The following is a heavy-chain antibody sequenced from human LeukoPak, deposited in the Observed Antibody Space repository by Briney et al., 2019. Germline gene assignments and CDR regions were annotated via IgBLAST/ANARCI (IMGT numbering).Heavy chain of an antibody. D-gene: IGHD3-3*01. CDR2: INHSGST. CDR1: GGSFSGYY. Sequence: SETLSLTCAVYGGSFSGYYWSWIRQPPGKGLEWIGEINHSGSTNYNPSLKSRVTISVDTSKNQFSLKLSSVTAADTAVYYCARGTDFWRGYNGSWGQGTLVTVSS. CDR3: ARGTDFWRGYNGS. J-gene: IGHJ5*02. V-gene: IGHV4-34*01.